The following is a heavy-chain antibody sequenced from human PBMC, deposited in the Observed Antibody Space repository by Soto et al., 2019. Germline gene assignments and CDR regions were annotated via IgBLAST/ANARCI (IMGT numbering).Heavy chain of an antibody. V-gene: IGHV3-30-3*01. D-gene: IGHD3-3*01. CDR1: GFTFSGYA. CDR3: ARARFLEWLPHDY. J-gene: IGHJ4*02. Sequence: GGCLIRSAASSGFTFSGYAMPWVRQAPGKGLEWVAVISYDGSNKYYADSVKGRFTISRDNSKNTLYLQMNSLRAEDTAVYYCARARFLEWLPHDYWGQGTLVPVSS. CDR2: ISYDGSNK.